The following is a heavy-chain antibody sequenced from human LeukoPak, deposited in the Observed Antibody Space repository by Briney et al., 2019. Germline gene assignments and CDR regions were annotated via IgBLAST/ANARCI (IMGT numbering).Heavy chain of an antibody. Sequence: PGGSLRLSCAASGFTFSSYAMHWVRQAPGKGLEWVAVISYDGSNKYYADSVKGRFTISRDNSKNTLYLQMNSPRAEDTAVYYCARGKNPDWRFHYYYYYGMDVWGQGTTVTVSS. V-gene: IGHV3-30-3*01. CDR3: ARGKNPDWRFHYYYYYGMDV. J-gene: IGHJ6*02. D-gene: IGHD3-3*01. CDR1: GFTFSSYA. CDR2: ISYDGSNK.